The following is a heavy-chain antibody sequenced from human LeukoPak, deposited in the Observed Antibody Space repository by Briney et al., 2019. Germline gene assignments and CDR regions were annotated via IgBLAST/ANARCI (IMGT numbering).Heavy chain of an antibody. V-gene: IGHV3-30*18. D-gene: IGHD3-10*01. CDR2: ISYDGSNK. CDR1: GFTFSSYG. Sequence: GGSLRLSCAASGFTFSSYGMHWVRQAPGEGLEWVAVISYDGSNKYYADSVKGRFTISRDNSKNTLYLQMNSLRGEDTAVYYCAKDREVRGAYYFDYWGQGTLVTVSS. CDR3: AKDREVRGAYYFDY. J-gene: IGHJ4*02.